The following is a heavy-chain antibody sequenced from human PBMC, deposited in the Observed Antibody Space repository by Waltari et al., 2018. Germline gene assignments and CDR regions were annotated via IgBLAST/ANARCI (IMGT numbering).Heavy chain of an antibody. CDR2: IYYSGST. Sequence: QLQLQESGPGLVKPSETLSLTCTVSGGSISSSSYYWGWIRQPPGKGLEWIGSIYYSGSTYYNPSLKSRVTISVDTSKNQFSLKLSSVTAADTAVYYCARWSSPPDYYMDVWGKGTTVTVSS. V-gene: IGHV4-39*01. D-gene: IGHD6-13*01. CDR1: GGSISSSSYY. J-gene: IGHJ6*03. CDR3: ARWSSPPDYYMDV.